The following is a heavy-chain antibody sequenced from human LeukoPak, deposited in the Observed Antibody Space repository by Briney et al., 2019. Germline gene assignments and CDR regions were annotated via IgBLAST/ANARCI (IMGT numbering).Heavy chain of an antibody. CDR3: ASSSGRWLQNDY. Sequence: ASAKVSRKASGYIFTGYYMHWVRQAPGQGLEWMGIINPSGGSTSYAQKFQGRVTMTRDTSTSTVYMELSSLRSEDTAVYYCASSSGRWLQNDYWGQGTLVTVSS. CDR2: INPSGGST. J-gene: IGHJ4*02. V-gene: IGHV1-46*01. D-gene: IGHD5-24*01. CDR1: GYIFTGYY.